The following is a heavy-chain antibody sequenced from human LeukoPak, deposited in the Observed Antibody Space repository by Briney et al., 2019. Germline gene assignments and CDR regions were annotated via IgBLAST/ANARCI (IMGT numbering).Heavy chain of an antibody. J-gene: IGHJ6*02. CDR2: ISSSSSYI. Sequence: SGGSLRLSCAASGFTFSSYSMNWVRQAPGKGLEWVSSISSSSSYIYYADSVKGRFTISRDNAKNSLYLQMNSLRAEDTAVYYCAREGLVGATDYYYYDMDVWGQGTTVTVSS. CDR1: GFTFSSYS. D-gene: IGHD1-26*01. V-gene: IGHV3-21*01. CDR3: AREGLVGATDYYYYDMDV.